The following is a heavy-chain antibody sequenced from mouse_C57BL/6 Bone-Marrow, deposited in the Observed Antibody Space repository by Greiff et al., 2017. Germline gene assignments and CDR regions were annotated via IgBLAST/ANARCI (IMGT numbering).Heavy chain of an antibody. V-gene: IGHV1-76*01. Sequence: VQLQQSGAELVRPGASVKLSCQASGYTFTDYYINWVKQRPGQGLEWIARIYPGSGNTYYNEKFKGKATLTAEKSSSTAYMQLSSLTSEDSAVYFCARELGNYAMDYWGQGTSVTVSS. CDR1: GYTFTDYY. CDR2: IYPGSGNT. D-gene: IGHD4-1*01. J-gene: IGHJ4*01. CDR3: ARELGNYAMDY.